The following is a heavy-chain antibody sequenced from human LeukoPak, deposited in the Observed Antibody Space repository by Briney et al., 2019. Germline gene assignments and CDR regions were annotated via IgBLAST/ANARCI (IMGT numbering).Heavy chain of an antibody. CDR3: ARGTGDY. J-gene: IGHJ4*02. V-gene: IGHV3-23*01. D-gene: IGHD1-14*01. Sequence: GGSLRLSCATSEFTFGCFGMSWVRQAPGKGLEWVSTIGSGGNTYYTDSVKGRFTISRDKSKNTLYLQMNSLRAEDTAVYYCARGTGDYWGQGTLVTVSS. CDR1: EFTFGCFG. CDR2: IGSGGNT.